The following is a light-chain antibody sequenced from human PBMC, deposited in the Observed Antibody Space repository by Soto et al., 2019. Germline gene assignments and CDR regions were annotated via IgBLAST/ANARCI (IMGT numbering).Light chain of an antibody. V-gene: IGKV3-20*01. CDR2: GAS. Sequence: EFVLTQSPGTLSLSPGERATLSCRASQSVGSNYLAWYQQKPGQAPRLLIYGASSRDTGIADRFSGSGSGTDFTLTISRLEPEDFALYYCQQYGDSPITVGQGPRLEIK. CDR1: QSVGSNY. J-gene: IGKJ5*01. CDR3: QQYGDSPIT.